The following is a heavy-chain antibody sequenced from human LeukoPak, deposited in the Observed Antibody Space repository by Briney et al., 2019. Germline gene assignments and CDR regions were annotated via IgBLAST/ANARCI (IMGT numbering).Heavy chain of an antibody. CDR1: GFTLSNYA. Sequence: PGGSLRLSCAASGFTLSNYAMSWVRQAPGKGLKWVSGISGSGGSTYYADSVKGRFTISRDNSKNTLYLQMNSLRAIDTAVFYCSKSPGGQAHHNIDGWGKETTVSVSS. J-gene: IGHJ6*03. V-gene: IGHV3-23*01. D-gene: IGHD4-23*01. CDR3: SKSPGGQAHHNIDG. CDR2: ISGSGGST.